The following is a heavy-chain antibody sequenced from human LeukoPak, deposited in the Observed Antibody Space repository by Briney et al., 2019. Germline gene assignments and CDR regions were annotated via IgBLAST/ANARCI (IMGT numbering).Heavy chain of an antibody. Sequence: GGSLRLSCAASGFTFSSYNMNWVRQAPGKGLEWVSFITSSSSTIYYADSVKGRFTISRDNAKNSLYLQMNSLRDEDTAVYYCARDRGYGDYVGAFDIWGQGTMVTVSS. D-gene: IGHD4-17*01. V-gene: IGHV3-48*02. CDR3: ARDRGYGDYVGAFDI. J-gene: IGHJ3*02. CDR2: ITSSSSTI. CDR1: GFTFSSYN.